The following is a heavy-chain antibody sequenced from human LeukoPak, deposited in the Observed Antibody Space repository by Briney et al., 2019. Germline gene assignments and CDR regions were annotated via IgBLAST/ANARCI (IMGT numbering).Heavy chain of an antibody. CDR1: GIIFSNYA. J-gene: IGHJ2*01. V-gene: IGHV3-64*01. CDR3: ARGRQGAKTRYFDL. Sequence: GGSLRLSCAASGIIFSNYAMHWVRQGPGKGLECISTISSDGGSTYYANSVKGRFTISRDDSKNTLYLQMGSLRAEDMAVYYCARGRQGAKTRYFDLWGRGTRVTASS. D-gene: IGHD1-26*01. CDR2: ISSDGGST.